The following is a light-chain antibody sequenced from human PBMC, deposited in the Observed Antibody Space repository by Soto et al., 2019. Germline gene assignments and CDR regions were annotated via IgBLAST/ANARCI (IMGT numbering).Light chain of an antibody. V-gene: IGKV3-20*01. CDR1: QGIGDT. CDR2: GAS. Sequence: EVVMTQSPATLSVSRWDVVTLSWRASQGIGDTLAWYQHKPGQTPRLLIYGASSRATGIPDRFSGSGSGTDFTLTISRLEPEDFAVYYCQQYGSSPLTFGGGTKVDI. CDR3: QQYGSSPLT. J-gene: IGKJ4*01.